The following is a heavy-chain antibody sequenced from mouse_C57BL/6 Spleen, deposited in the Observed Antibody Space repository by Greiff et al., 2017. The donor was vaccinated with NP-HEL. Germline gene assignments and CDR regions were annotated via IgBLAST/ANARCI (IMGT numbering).Heavy chain of an antibody. CDR1: GYAFSSSW. D-gene: IGHD1-1*01. CDR2: IYPGDGDT. J-gene: IGHJ2*01. CDR3: AREVVAYYFDY. V-gene: IGHV1-82*01. Sequence: QVQLKESGPELVKPGASVKISCKASGYAFSSSWMNWVKQRPGKGLEWIGRIYPGDGDTNYNGKFKGKATLTADKSSSTACMQLRSLTSADSAVYFCAREVVAYYFDYWGQGTTLTVSS.